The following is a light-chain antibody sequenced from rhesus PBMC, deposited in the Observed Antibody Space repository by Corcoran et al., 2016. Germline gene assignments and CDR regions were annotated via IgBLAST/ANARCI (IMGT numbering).Light chain of an antibody. CDR1: NIESEF. CDR3: RVWDSSGDHDV. V-gene: IGLV3-44*01. Sequence: SYDLTQPPSVSVSPGQTARITCGGDNIESEFVSWYQQKPPQAPVLVIYYDTERPSGIPERFSGSKSGNTATLTISGVEAGDEADYYCRVWDSSGDHDVFGSGTKLTVL. J-gene: IGLJ6*01. CDR2: YDT.